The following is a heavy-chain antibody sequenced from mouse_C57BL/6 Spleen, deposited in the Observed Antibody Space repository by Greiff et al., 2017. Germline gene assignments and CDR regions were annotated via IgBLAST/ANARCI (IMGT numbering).Heavy chain of an antibody. CDR1: GFTFSSYA. V-gene: IGHV5-4*03. Sequence: EVKLVESGGGLVKPGGSLKLSCAASGFTFSSYAMSWVRQTPEKRLEWVATISDGGSYTYYPDNVKGRFTLSRDNAKNNLYLQMSHLKSEDTAMYYCARGQKYFDYWGQGTTLTVSS. J-gene: IGHJ2*01. CDR3: ARGQKYFDY. CDR2: ISDGGSYT.